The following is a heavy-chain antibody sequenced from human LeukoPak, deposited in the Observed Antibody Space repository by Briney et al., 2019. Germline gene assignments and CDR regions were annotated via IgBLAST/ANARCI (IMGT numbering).Heavy chain of an antibody. CDR3: ARGCRGSSDGLAFDM. J-gene: IGHJ3*02. D-gene: IGHD5-18*01. Sequence: GGSLRLSCVASGYTFSSYEMNWVRQAPGKGLEWVSLMSSSGGPIYYADSLKGRFTISRDNAKNSLYLQMDSLRAGDTAVYYCARGCRGSSDGLAFDMWGQGTMVTVSS. CDR1: GYTFSSYE. CDR2: MSSSGGPI. V-gene: IGHV3-48*03.